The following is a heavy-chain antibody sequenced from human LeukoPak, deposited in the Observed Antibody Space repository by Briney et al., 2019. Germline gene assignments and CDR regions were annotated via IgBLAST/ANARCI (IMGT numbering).Heavy chain of an antibody. V-gene: IGHV3-7*01. J-gene: IGHJ4*02. Sequence: GGSPRLSYAVSGFTFSASWMTWVPHAPGKWLEWVASINQDASVQHLVDFVKGRFAISRDNAKNSLYLQMNSLRDDDTAIYYCARNRAAPEVWGQGTLVTVSS. CDR3: ARNRAAPEV. CDR1: GFTFSASW. D-gene: IGHD1-14*01. CDR2: INQDASVQ.